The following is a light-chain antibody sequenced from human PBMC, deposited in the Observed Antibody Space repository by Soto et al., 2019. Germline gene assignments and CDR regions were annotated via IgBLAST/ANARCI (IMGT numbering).Light chain of an antibody. V-gene: IGKV3-20*01. CDR1: QTVSNNY. CDR2: GAS. CDR3: QQYGRSQRT. J-gene: IGKJ1*01. Sequence: DIVLTQSPGTLSLSPGDRAILSCRASQTVSNNYLAWYQQKPGQAPRILIYGASSRATGIPDRFSGSGSGTELSLTISSLEPEEIAVYYCQQYGRSQRTFGQGTTEEIK.